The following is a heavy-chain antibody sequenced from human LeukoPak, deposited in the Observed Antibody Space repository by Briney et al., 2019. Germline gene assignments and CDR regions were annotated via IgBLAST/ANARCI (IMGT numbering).Heavy chain of an antibody. CDR1: GGSISSYY. CDR3: ARGARPPDFDY. CDR2: IYYSGST. J-gene: IGHJ4*02. V-gene: IGHV4-59*01. Sequence: SETLSLTCTVSGGSISSYYWSWIRKPPGKGLEWIGYIYYSGSTNYNPSLKSRVTISVDTSKNQFSLKLSSVTAADTAVYYCARGARPPDFDYWGQGTLVTVSS. D-gene: IGHD6-6*01.